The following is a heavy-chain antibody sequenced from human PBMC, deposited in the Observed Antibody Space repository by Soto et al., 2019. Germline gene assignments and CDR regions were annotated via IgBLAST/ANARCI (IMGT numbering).Heavy chain of an antibody. D-gene: IGHD4-17*01. CDR2: IYSGGST. Sequence: EVQLVESGGGLVQPGGSLRLSCAASGFIVSSNYMSWVRQAPGKGLEWVSLIYSGGSTYYADSVKGRFTISRHNSKNTLYLQMNRLRAEDTAVYYCARDFRPPYGVRYFDYWGQGTLVTVSS. J-gene: IGHJ4*02. CDR3: ARDFRPPYGVRYFDY. V-gene: IGHV3-53*04. CDR1: GFIVSSNY.